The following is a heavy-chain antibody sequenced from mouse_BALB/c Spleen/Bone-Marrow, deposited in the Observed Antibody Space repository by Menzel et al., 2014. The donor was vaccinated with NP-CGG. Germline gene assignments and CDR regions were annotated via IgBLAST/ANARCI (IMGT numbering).Heavy chain of an antibody. Sequence: QVHVKQSGPGLVQPSQSLSITCTVSGFSLTTYDVVWVRQSPGKGLEWLGVIWSGGSTDYNAAFISRLSINKDNSKSQVFFKMNNLQAYDTAMYYCARRNGNFRYYAMDYWGQGTSVTVSS. V-gene: IGHV2-2*01. CDR1: GFSLTTYD. D-gene: IGHD2-1*01. CDR2: IWSGGST. J-gene: IGHJ4*01. CDR3: ARRNGNFRYYAMDY.